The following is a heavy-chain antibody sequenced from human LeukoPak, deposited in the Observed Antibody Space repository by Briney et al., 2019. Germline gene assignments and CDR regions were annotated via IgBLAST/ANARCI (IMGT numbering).Heavy chain of an antibody. CDR2: IWPSGST. CDR3: ARKGPEHLPTYFDH. Sequence: PSETLSLTCIVSGGSISSNSYYWGWIRQPPGKGLEWIGYIWPSGSTNYNPSLSGRVAISLDKSRNHFTLMVTAVTAADTAFYYCARKGPEHLPTYFDHWGRGILVTVSS. D-gene: IGHD2-21*01. CDR1: GGSISSNSYY. V-gene: IGHV4-39*02. J-gene: IGHJ4*02.